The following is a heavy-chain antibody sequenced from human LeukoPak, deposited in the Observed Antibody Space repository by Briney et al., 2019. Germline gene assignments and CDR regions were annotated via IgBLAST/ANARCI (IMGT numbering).Heavy chain of an antibody. CDR3: ARGDRRRPPSSIGWYSENIFDY. D-gene: IGHD6-13*01. CDR2: INPNSGGT. CDR1: GYIFTDYY. V-gene: IGHV1/OR15-1*04. Sequence: ASVKVSCKASGYIFTDYYMHWVRQAPGQELGWMGRINPNSGGTNYAQKFQGRVTMTRDTSTSTVYMELSSLRSEDTAVYYCARGDRRRPPSSIGWYSENIFDYWGQGTLLTVSS. J-gene: IGHJ4*02.